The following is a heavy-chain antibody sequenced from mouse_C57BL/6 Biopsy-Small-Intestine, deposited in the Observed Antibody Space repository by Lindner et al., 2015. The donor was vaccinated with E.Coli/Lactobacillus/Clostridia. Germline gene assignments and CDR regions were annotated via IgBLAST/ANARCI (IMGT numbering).Heavy chain of an antibody. CDR2: IYPGDGDT. CDR1: GYEFSRSW. CDR3: ARGGYYDGSCDY. V-gene: IGHV1-82*01. Sequence: VQLQESGPELVKPGASVKISCKASGYEFSRSWMNWVKQRPGKGLEWIGRIYPGDGDTNYNGKFKGKATLTADKSSSAAYMQLSSLTSEDSAVYFCARGGYYDGSCDYWGQGTTLTVSS. D-gene: IGHD2-3*01. J-gene: IGHJ2*01.